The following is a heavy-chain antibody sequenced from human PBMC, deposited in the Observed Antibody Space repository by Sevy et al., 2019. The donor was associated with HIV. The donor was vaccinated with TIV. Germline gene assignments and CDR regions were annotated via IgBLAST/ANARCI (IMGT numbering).Heavy chain of an antibody. CDR3: AKDASSQWLNYFFDY. CDR2: ISYGGTNK. D-gene: IGHD6-19*01. CDR1: GFTFSNYG. Sequence: GGSLRLSCAASGFTFSNYGIHWVRQAPGKGLEWLAAISYGGTNKNYTDSVKGRFTISRDNSKNTLYLQMNSLRAEDTAVYFCAKDASSQWLNYFFDYWGQGTLVTVSS. V-gene: IGHV3-30*18. J-gene: IGHJ4*02.